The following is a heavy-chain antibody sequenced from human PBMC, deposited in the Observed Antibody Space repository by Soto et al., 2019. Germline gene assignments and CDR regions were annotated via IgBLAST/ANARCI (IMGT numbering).Heavy chain of an antibody. V-gene: IGHV3-11*06. J-gene: IGHJ4*02. CDR3: ARDPIAAAGTVVWDDY. CDR1: GFTFSDYY. CDR2: ISSSSSYT. D-gene: IGHD6-13*01. Sequence: QVQLVESGGGLVQPGGSLRLSCAASGFTFSDYYMSWIRQAPGKGLEWVSYISSSSSYTNYADSVKGRFTISRDNAKNSLYLQMNSLRAEDTAVYYCARDPIAAAGTVVWDDYWGQGTLVTVSS.